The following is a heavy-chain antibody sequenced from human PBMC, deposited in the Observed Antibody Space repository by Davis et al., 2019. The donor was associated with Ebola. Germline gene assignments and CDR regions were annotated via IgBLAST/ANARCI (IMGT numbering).Heavy chain of an antibody. CDR1: GFTFSSYS. V-gene: IGHV3-23*01. D-gene: IGHD2-15*01. CDR3: AKWDGSGGSCYGMDV. CDR2: ISGSGGST. J-gene: IGHJ6*02. Sequence: GESLKISCAASGFTFSSYSMSWVPPSPVPFLAVCSAISGSGGSTYYADSVKGRFTISRDNSKNTLYLQRNRRRAEDTEGEDGAKWDGSGGSCYGMDVGGQGKTVTVSS.